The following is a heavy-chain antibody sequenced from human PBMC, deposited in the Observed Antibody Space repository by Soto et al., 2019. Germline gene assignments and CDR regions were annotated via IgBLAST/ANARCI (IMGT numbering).Heavy chain of an antibody. V-gene: IGHV4-39*01. CDR2: IYYSGST. J-gene: IGHJ4*02. CDR1: GGSISSSSYY. Sequence: QLQLQESGPGLVKPSETLSLTCTVSGGSISSSSYYWGWIRQPPGKGLEWIGSIYYSGSTYYNPSLKSRVTISVDTSKNQFSLKLSSVTAADTAVYYCARWWRGAQEGRTAAGTWVGFDYWGQGTLVTVSS. CDR3: ARWWRGAQEGRTAAGTWVGFDY. D-gene: IGHD6-13*01.